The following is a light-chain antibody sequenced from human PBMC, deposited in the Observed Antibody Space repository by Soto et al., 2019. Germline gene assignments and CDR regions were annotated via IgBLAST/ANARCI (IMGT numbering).Light chain of an antibody. V-gene: IGKV3-15*01. Sequence: EIVMTQSPGTLSVSPEERATLSCRARQSVSVNLAWYQQKPGQAPRLLIYGGSTRATGIPARVSGNASGTEFNCTINSLKSEDVAVYECHQSNDWAFTFGPGTKVDI. CDR2: GGS. CDR3: HQSNDWAFT. CDR1: QSVSVN. J-gene: IGKJ3*01.